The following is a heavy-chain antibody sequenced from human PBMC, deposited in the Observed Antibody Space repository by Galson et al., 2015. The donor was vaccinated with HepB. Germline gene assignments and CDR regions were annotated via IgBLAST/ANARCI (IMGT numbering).Heavy chain of an antibody. J-gene: IGHJ2*01. V-gene: IGHV3-23*01. Sequence: LRLSCAGSGFTFIAYAMTWVRQVPGKGLEWVSSINDNSGRTSYVESVKGRFTISRDNSRDTVYLHMNSLRLADTAVYYCAKDGGYNDWYFDLWGRGTPVTVSS. CDR1: GFTFIAYA. CDR3: AKDGGYNDWYFDL. CDR2: INDNSGRT. D-gene: IGHD1-1*01.